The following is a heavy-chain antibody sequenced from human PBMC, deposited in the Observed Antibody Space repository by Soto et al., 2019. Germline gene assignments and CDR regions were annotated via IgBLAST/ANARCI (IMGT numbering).Heavy chain of an antibody. Sequence: QVQLVESGGGVVQPGRSLRLSCAASGFTFSSYAMHWVRQAPGKGLEWVAVISYDGSNKYYADSVKGRFTISRDNSKNTLYLQMNSLRAEDTAVYYCAREGTGDAFDIWGQGTMVTVSS. J-gene: IGHJ3*02. CDR2: ISYDGSNK. CDR1: GFTFSSYA. V-gene: IGHV3-30-3*01. D-gene: IGHD7-27*01. CDR3: AREGTGDAFDI.